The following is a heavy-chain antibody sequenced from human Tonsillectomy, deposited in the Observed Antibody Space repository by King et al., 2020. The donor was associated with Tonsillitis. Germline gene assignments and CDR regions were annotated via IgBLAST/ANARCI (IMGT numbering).Heavy chain of an antibody. V-gene: IGHV3-53*01. CDR2: VYSGGTT. CDR3: AREDKWKDAFDI. D-gene: IGHD1-20*01. J-gene: IGHJ3*02. CDR1: GFTVSEKY. Sequence: EVQLVESGGGLIQPGGSLRLSCAASGFTVSEKYMSWVRQAPGKGLEWVSVVYSGGTTDYADSVKGRFTISRDNSKNTVYLQMNSLRAEDTAVYYCAREDKWKDAFDIGGRGTMVSVSS.